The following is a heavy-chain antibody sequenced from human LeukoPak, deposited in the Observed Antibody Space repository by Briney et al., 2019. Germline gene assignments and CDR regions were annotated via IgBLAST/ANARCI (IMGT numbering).Heavy chain of an antibody. D-gene: IGHD3-10*01. CDR3: ARESYYYGSGAYDP. CDR1: GFIISDYY. Sequence: GGSLRLSCAASGFIISDYYMSWIHQAPGKGLEWLSYSSTSGSTISYADSVKGRFTISRDNAKNSLYLQMNSLRAEDTAVYYCARESYYYGSGAYDPWGQGTLVTVSS. CDR2: SSTSGSTI. J-gene: IGHJ5*02. V-gene: IGHV3-11*01.